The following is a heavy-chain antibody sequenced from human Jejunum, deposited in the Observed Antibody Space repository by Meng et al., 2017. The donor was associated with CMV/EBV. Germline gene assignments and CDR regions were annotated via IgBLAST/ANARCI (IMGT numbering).Heavy chain of an antibody. D-gene: IGHD2-2*01. J-gene: IGHJ6*02. CDR2: ISSDGTHT. Sequence: MPWVRQAPGKGLEWVAVISSDGTHTHYADSVQGRFTISRDNSKKTLDLQMNSLRPEDTAVYYCASDLSSVVVPGALNYYYYGMDVWGQGTTVTVSS. CDR3: ASDLSSVVVPGALNYYYYGMDV. V-gene: IGHV3-30-3*01.